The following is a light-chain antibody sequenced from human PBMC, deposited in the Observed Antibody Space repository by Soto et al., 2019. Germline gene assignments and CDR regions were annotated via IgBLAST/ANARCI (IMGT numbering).Light chain of an antibody. Sequence: QPVLTQSPSASASLGASVKLTCTLSSGDSNYAIAWHQQQSEKGRRYLMKLNSDGSHSKRDGIPDRFSGSSSGAERYLTISSLQSEDEADYCCQTWGSGIVVFGGGTKLTVL. J-gene: IGLJ2*01. CDR2: LNSDGSH. V-gene: IGLV4-69*01. CDR3: QTWGSGIVV. CDR1: SGDSNYA.